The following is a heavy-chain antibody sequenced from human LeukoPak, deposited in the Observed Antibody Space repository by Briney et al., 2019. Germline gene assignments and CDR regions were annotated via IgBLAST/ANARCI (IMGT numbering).Heavy chain of an antibody. D-gene: IGHD6-19*01. CDR3: ARGRGSGWYDWAFDI. V-gene: IGHV4-59*01. CDR2: IYYSGST. CDR1: GGSISSYY. J-gene: IGHJ3*02. Sequence: SETLSLTCTVSGGSISSYYWSWIRQPPGKGLEWIGYIYYSGSTNYNPSLKSRVTISVDTSKNQFSLKLSSVTAADTAVYYCARGRGSGWYDWAFDIWGQGTVVTVSS.